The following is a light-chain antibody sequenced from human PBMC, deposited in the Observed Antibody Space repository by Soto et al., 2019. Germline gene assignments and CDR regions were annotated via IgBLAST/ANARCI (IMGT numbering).Light chain of an antibody. CDR3: QSYDSRLSGVL. Sequence: QSVLTQPPSASGSPGQSVTISCTGTSSDVGGYNYVSWYQQHPGKAPKLMIYEVSKRPSGVPDRFSGSKSGNTASLTVSGLQAEDEADYYCQSYDSRLSGVLFGGGTQLTVL. CDR1: SSDVGGYNY. CDR2: EVS. V-gene: IGLV2-8*01. J-gene: IGLJ2*01.